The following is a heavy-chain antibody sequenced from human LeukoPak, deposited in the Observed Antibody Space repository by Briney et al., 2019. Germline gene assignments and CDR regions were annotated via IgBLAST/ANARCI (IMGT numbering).Heavy chain of an antibody. V-gene: IGHV3-23*01. D-gene: IGHD3-10*01. J-gene: IGHJ4*02. CDR2: ISGSGYST. CDR1: GFTFSSYA. CDR3: AKAVRGYTGDY. Sequence: GGSLRLSCAASGFTFSSYAMSWVRQAPGKGLEWVSGISGSGYSTHYADSVKGRFTISRDNSKNTLSLQMNSLRAEDTAVYYCAKAVRGYTGDYWGQGTLVTVSS.